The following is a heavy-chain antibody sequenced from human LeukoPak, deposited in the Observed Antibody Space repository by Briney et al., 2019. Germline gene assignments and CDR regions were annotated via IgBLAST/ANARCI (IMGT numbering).Heavy chain of an antibody. CDR1: GGSIINYS. Sequence: SSETLSLTCTVSGGSIINYSWSWIRQPPGKGLEWIGYIYSSGSTNYNPSLKSRVTISVDTSKNQFSLKLSSVTAADPAVYYCARDRGYYGSGSYYPAAYFDYWGQGTLVTVSS. D-gene: IGHD3-10*01. J-gene: IGHJ4*02. CDR3: ARDRGYYGSGSYYPAAYFDY. V-gene: IGHV4-59*01. CDR2: IYSSGST.